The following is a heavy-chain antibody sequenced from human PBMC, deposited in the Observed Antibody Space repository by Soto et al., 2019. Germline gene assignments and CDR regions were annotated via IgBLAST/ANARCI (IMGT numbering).Heavy chain of an antibody. V-gene: IGHV1-8*01. D-gene: IGHD2-2*01. Sequence: GASVKVSCKASGYTFTSYDINCVRQATGQGLEWMGWMNPNSGNTGYAQKFQGRVTMTRNTSISTAYMELSSLRSEDTAVYYCARVLRYCSSTSCYAIDAFDIWGQGTMVTVSS. J-gene: IGHJ3*02. CDR1: GYTFTSYD. CDR3: ARVLRYCSSTSCYAIDAFDI. CDR2: MNPNSGNT.